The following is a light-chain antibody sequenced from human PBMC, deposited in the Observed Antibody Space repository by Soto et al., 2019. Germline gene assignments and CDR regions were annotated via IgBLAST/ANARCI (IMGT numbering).Light chain of an antibody. Sequence: QSVLTQPPSVSGAPGQAVTFSCTGTSSNVGGGYDVHWYQHLTGTAPKLLIYGNNKRPSGVPERFSGSRSGTSASLAITGLQAEDEADYYCQSYDSRLSGVVFGGGTKLTVL. J-gene: IGLJ2*01. CDR2: GNN. V-gene: IGLV1-40*01. CDR3: QSYDSRLSGVV. CDR1: SSNVGGGYD.